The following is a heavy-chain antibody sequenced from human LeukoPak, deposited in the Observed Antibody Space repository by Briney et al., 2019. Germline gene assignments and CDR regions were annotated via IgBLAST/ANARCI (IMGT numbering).Heavy chain of an antibody. V-gene: IGHV3-23*01. CDR1: GFTFSSYG. CDR3: AKDHGDYVWGSYRPGLNWFDP. Sequence: GGSLRLSCAASGFTFSSYGMSWVRQAPGKGLEWVSAISGSGGSTYYADSVKGRFTISRDNSKNTLYLQMNSLRAEDTAVYYCAKDHGDYVWGSYRPGLNWFDPWGQGTLVTFSS. D-gene: IGHD3-16*02. CDR2: ISGSGGST. J-gene: IGHJ5*02.